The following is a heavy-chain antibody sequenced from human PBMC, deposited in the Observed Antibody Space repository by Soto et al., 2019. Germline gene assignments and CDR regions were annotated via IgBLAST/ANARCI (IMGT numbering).Heavy chain of an antibody. J-gene: IGHJ4*02. Sequence: QVQLQQWGAGLLKPSETLSLTCAVYGGSFSGYYWTWIRQPPGTGLEWIGEINHSASTNYNPSLKRRVTISVDTSTNQFSLKLTSVTAADTAVYYCARDKITGLFDYWGQGTLVTVSS. D-gene: IGHD3-10*01. CDR2: INHSAST. V-gene: IGHV4-34*01. CDR1: GGSFSGYY. CDR3: ARDKITGLFDY.